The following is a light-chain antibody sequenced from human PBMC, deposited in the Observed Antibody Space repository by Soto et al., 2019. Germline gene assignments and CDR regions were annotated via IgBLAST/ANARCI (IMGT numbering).Light chain of an antibody. Sequence: QSVLTQPPSVSGAPGQRVTISCTGSRSNIGAGYDVHWYQQLPGTAPKLLIYGNSNRHSGVPDRFSGSKSGTSASLAITGLQAEDEADYYCQSYDSSLSGSKVFGGGTKLTVL. CDR1: RSNIGAGYD. V-gene: IGLV1-40*01. CDR2: GNS. J-gene: IGLJ2*01. CDR3: QSYDSSLSGSKV.